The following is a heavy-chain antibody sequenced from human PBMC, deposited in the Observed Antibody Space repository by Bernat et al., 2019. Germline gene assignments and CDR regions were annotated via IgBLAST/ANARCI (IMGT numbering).Heavy chain of an antibody. D-gene: IGHD6-13*01. CDR3: ASWYSSSWYDYFDY. Sequence: EVQLVESGGGLVQPGGSLRLSCAASGFTFSSYWMSWVRRAPGKGLEWVANIKQDGSEKYYVDSVKGRFTISRDNAKNSLYLQMNSLRAEDTAVYYCASWYSSSWYDYFDYWGQGTLVTVSS. V-gene: IGHV3-7*01. CDR2: IKQDGSEK. J-gene: IGHJ4*02. CDR1: GFTFSSYW.